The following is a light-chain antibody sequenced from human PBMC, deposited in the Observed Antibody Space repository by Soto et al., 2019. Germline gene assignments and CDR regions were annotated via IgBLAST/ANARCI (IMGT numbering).Light chain of an antibody. CDR3: AAWDDSLNGVV. CDR1: SSNIGSNT. Sequence: QSVLTQPPSASVTPGQRVTISCSGSSSNIGSNTVNWYQQLPGTAPKLLIYSNNQRPSGVPDRFSGSKSGTSASLAISGPQSEDEADYYCAAWDDSLNGVVFGGGTKLTVL. CDR2: SNN. V-gene: IGLV1-44*01. J-gene: IGLJ2*01.